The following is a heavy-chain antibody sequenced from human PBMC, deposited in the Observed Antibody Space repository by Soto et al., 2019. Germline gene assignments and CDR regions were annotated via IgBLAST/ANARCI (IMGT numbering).Heavy chain of an antibody. CDR1: GFTVSSYD. V-gene: IGHV3-13*01. CDR3: ARGTMVRGTLDPGISDPLDY. Sequence: EVQLVESGGGLVQPGGSLRLACAASGFTVSSYDMHWVRHVTGKGLEWVSTLGAGGDTYFPDSVKGRFTISRDHAKNSLYLQMNNLGAGDTAVYYCARGTMVRGTLDPGISDPLDYWGQGTLVAVSS. CDR2: LGAGGDT. D-gene: IGHD3-10*01. J-gene: IGHJ4*02.